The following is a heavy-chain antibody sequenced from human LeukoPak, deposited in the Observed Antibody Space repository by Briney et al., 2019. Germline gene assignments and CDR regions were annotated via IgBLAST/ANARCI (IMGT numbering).Heavy chain of an antibody. CDR1: GDTFTGSL. Sequence: ASVKVSCKTSGDTFTGSLIHWMRQAPGQGLEWMGWISSNTGGTLFAQKFQGRLTMTRDTSISTAYMELSSLRSDDTAVYYCARADPVSYLGQGTQVTVSS. CDR3: ARADPVSY. J-gene: IGHJ4*02. CDR2: ISSNTGGT. V-gene: IGHV1-2*02.